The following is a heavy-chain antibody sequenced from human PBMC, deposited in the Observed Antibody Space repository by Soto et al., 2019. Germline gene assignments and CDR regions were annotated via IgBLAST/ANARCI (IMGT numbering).Heavy chain of an antibody. J-gene: IGHJ4*02. Sequence: PSETLSLTCAVSGGSISGYYWSLIRQPPGKGLEWIGYIYYSGSTKYNPSLKSRVTISVETSKNQLSLKLSSMTAADTAVYYCARAVGVGNFDYWGQGTLVTVSS. D-gene: IGHD1-26*01. V-gene: IGHV4-59*01. CDR3: ARAVGVGNFDY. CDR2: IYYSGST. CDR1: GGSISGYY.